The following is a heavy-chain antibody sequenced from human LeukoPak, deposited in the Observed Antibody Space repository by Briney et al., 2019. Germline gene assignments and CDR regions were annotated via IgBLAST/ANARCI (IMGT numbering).Heavy chain of an antibody. D-gene: IGHD3-10*01. CDR3: ARLLYTYKTDY. V-gene: IGHV4-38-2*01. J-gene: IGHJ4*02. Sequence: SETLSLTCAVSGYSISSGYYWGWILPPPGKGLEWIGSIYHSGSTYYNPSLKSRVTISVDTSKNQFSLKLSSVTAADTAVYYCARLLYTYKTDYWGQGTLVTVSS. CDR2: IYHSGST. CDR1: GYSISSGYY.